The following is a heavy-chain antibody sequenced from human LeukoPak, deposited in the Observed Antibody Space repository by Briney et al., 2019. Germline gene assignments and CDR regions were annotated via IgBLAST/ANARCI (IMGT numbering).Heavy chain of an antibody. D-gene: IGHD2-15*01. Sequence: ASVKVSCKASGYTFTGYYLHWVRQAPGQGLEWMGWINPNSGGTNYAQKFQSRVTMTRDTSISTAYMELSRLRSDDTAVYYCAVEDIVVVVAASTTAPFDYWGQGTLVTVSS. CDR1: GYTFTGYY. CDR2: INPNSGGT. V-gene: IGHV1-2*02. CDR3: AVEDIVVVVAASTTAPFDY. J-gene: IGHJ4*02.